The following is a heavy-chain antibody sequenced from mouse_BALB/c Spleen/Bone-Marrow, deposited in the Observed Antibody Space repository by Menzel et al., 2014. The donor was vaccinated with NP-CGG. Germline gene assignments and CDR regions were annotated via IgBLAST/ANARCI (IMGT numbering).Heavy chain of an antibody. CDR1: GFTFSNYG. CDR2: INSGGRYA. D-gene: IGHD2-4*01. V-gene: IGHV5-6*01. J-gene: IGHJ2*01. Sequence: EVQLQESGRDLVKPGGSLKLSCAASGFTFSNYGMSWVRQTPDKRLEWVATINSGGRYAFYPDSVKGRFTISRDSAKNTLDLQMSSLKSEDTAMYYCARRSDYDYFDYWGQGTTLTVSS. CDR3: ARRSDYDYFDY.